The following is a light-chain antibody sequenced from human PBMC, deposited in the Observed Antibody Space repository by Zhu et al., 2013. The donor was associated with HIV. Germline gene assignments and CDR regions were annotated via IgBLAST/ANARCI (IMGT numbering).Light chain of an antibody. CDR3: QQRSAWPIT. J-gene: IGKJ5*01. CDR2: GAS. V-gene: IGKV3D-20*02. Sequence: EIVLTQSPGTLSLSPGERATLSCRASQSVSSSYLAWYQQKPGQAPRLLIYGASSRATGIPDRFSGSGSGTDFTLTISRLEPEDFAVYYCQQRSAWPITFGQGTRLDIK. CDR1: QSVSSSY.